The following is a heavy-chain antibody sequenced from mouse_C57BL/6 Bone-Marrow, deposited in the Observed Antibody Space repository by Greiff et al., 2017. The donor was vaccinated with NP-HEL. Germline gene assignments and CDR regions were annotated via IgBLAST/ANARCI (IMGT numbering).Heavy chain of an antibody. CDR3: ARLWLLTFAY. Sequence: QVQLHQSGAELARPGASVKMSCKASGYTFTSYTMHWVKQRPGQGLEWIGYINPSSGYTKYNQKFKDKATLTADKSSSTAYMQLSSLTSEDSAVYYCARLWLLTFAYWGQGTLVTVSA. V-gene: IGHV1-4*01. D-gene: IGHD2-3*01. J-gene: IGHJ3*01. CDR1: GYTFTSYT. CDR2: INPSSGYT.